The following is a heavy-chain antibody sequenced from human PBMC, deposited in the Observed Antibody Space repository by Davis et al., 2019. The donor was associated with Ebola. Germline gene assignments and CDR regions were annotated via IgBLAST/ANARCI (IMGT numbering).Heavy chain of an antibody. D-gene: IGHD2-15*01. CDR2: ISAYNGNT. CDR3: ARGRVRDIVVVVAATLDY. CDR1: GYTFTSYG. J-gene: IGHJ4*02. V-gene: IGHV1-18*01. Sequence: AASVKVSCKASGYTFTSYGISWVRQAPGQGLEWMGWISAYNGNTNYAQKLQGRVTMTTDTSTSTAYMELGSLRSEDTAVYYCARGRVRDIVVVVAATLDYWGQGTLVTVSS.